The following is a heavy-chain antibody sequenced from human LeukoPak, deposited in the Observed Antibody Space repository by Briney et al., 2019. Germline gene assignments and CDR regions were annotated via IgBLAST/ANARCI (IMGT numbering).Heavy chain of an antibody. Sequence: ASVKVSCKASGYTFTSYGISWVRQAPGQGLEWMGWISAYNGNTNYAQKLQGRVTMTTDTSTSTAYMELRSLRSDDTAVYYCAREEDSSSWYRSLSYYYYYGMDVWGQGTTVTVSS. CDR3: AREEDSSSWYRSLSYYYYYGMDV. V-gene: IGHV1-18*01. CDR2: ISAYNGNT. J-gene: IGHJ6*02. D-gene: IGHD6-13*01. CDR1: GYTFTSYG.